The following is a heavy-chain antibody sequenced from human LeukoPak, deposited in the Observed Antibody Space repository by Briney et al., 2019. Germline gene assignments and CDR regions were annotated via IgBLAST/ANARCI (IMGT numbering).Heavy chain of an antibody. V-gene: IGHV3-21*06. D-gene: IGHD5-12*01. CDR3: ARDRAVKARIGGMDV. Sequence: TGGSLRLSCAASTFTFSGYSMNWVRQAPGKGLEWVSYISETSSHTYYADSVKGRFTISRDNAKNPLYLQMNSLRAEDTAIYYCARDRAVKARIGGMDVWGQGTTVIVSS. J-gene: IGHJ6*02. CDR2: ISETSSHT. CDR1: TFTFSGYS.